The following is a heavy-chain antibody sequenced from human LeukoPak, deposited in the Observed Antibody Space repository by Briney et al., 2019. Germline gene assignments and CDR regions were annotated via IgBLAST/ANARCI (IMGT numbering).Heavy chain of an antibody. CDR3: ARDLGFAAAVSDAFDI. D-gene: IGHD6-13*01. J-gene: IGHJ3*02. Sequence: GASVKVSCKASGYTFTSYGISWVRQAPGQGLEWMGWISAYNGNTNYAQKLQGRVTMTTDTSTSTAYMELRSLRSDDTAVYYCARDLGFAAAVSDAFDIWGQGTMVTVSS. V-gene: IGHV1-18*01. CDR1: GYTFTSYG. CDR2: ISAYNGNT.